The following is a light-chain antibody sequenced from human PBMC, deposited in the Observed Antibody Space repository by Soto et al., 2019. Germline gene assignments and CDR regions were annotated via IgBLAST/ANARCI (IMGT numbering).Light chain of an antibody. Sequence: DVQMTESPSTLSASIGDRVTITCRSSQSISSSLNWYQQKLGKAPKLLIYGASNLQSGVPSRFSGSGSGTDFALTISSLQPEDSATYYCQHTYTTPHTFGQGTKVDIK. J-gene: IGKJ2*01. CDR3: QHTYTTPHT. CDR1: QSISSS. CDR2: GAS. V-gene: IGKV1-39*01.